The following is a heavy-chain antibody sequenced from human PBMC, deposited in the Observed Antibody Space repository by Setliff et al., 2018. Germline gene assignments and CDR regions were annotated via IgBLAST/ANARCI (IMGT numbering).Heavy chain of an antibody. Sequence: SVKVSCKASGVTFSSYAISWVRQAPGQGLEWMGRIIPIFGTANYAQKFQGRVTITADKSTSTAYMELSSLRSEDTAVYYCARDPWQWLTTFTSAEYFQHWGQGTLVTVSS. D-gene: IGHD6-19*01. J-gene: IGHJ1*01. V-gene: IGHV1-69*06. CDR2: IIPIFGTA. CDR3: ARDPWQWLTTFTSAEYFQH. CDR1: GVTFSSYA.